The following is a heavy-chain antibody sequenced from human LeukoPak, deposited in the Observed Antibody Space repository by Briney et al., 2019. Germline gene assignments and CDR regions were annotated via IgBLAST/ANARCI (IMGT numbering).Heavy chain of an antibody. V-gene: IGHV4-38-2*02. Sequence: SETLSLTCTVSGYSISSGYYWGWIRQPPGKGLEWIGRIYTSGSTNYNPSLKSRVTISVDTSKNQFSLKLSSVTAADTAVYYCAREWIQVYYFDYWGQGTLVTVSS. D-gene: IGHD5-18*01. J-gene: IGHJ4*02. CDR3: AREWIQVYYFDY. CDR1: GYSISSGYY. CDR2: IYTSGST.